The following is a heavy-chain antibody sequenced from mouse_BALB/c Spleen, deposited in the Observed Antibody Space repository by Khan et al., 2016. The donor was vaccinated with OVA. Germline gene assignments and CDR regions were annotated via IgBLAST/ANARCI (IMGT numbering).Heavy chain of an antibody. CDR3: ARAFYYGAWFAY. Sequence: QMQLEESGPGLVAPSQSLSITCTVSGFSLNSYGVHWVHQPPGKGLEWLGVIWAGGSTNHNSALMSRLSISKDNSKSQVFLKMNSLQTDATAMYYCARAFYYGAWFAYWGQGTLVTVSA. CDR2: IWAGGST. D-gene: IGHD1-1*01. V-gene: IGHV2-9*02. CDR1: GFSLNSYG. J-gene: IGHJ3*01.